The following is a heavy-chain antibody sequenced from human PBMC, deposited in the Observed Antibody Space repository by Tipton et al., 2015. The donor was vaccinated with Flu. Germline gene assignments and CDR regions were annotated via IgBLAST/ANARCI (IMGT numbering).Heavy chain of an antibody. CDR1: GFIFSNYW. Sequence: SLRLSCSASGFIFSNYWMHWVRQAPGKGLEWVANIKPDGSDKYYVDSVKGRFTISRDNARNSVYLQMNSPRGEDTAVYYCARAIGAAESSWGQGTLVTVSS. J-gene: IGHJ5*02. D-gene: IGHD6-13*01. CDR3: ARAIGAAESS. V-gene: IGHV3-7*04. CDR2: IKPDGSDK.